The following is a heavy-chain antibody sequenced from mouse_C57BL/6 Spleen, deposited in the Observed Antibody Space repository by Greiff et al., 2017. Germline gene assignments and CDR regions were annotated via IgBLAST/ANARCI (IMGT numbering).Heavy chain of an antibody. CDR2: IWTGGGT. J-gene: IGHJ4*01. V-gene: IGHV2-9-1*01. D-gene: IGHD2-1*01. Sequence: VQLQQSGPGLVAPSQSLSITCTVSGFSLTSYAISWVRQPPGKGLEWLGVIWTGGGTNYNSALKSRLSISKDNYKSQVFLKMNSLQTDDTARYYCARNIYYGTPYYAMDYWGQGTSVTVSS. CDR1: GFSLTSYA. CDR3: ARNIYYGTPYYAMDY.